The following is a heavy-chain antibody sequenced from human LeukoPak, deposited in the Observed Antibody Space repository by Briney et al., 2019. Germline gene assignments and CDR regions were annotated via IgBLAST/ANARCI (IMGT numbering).Heavy chain of an antibody. CDR3: ARDRGYDFWSGYITYYYYYMDV. CDR2: INPNSGGT. J-gene: IGHJ6*03. V-gene: IGHV1-2*06. D-gene: IGHD3-3*01. Sequence: GASVKVSCKXSGYTFTGYYMHWVRQAPGQGLEWMGRINPNSGGTNYAQKFQGRVTMTRDTSISTAYMELSRLRSDDTAVYYCARDRGYDFWSGYITYYYYYMDVWGKGTTVTVSS. CDR1: GYTFTGYY.